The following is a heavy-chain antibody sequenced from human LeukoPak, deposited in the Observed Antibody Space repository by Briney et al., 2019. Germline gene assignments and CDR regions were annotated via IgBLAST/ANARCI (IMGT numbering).Heavy chain of an antibody. V-gene: IGHV3-30-3*01. CDR3: ARDHAADIVATGEDY. D-gene: IGHD5-12*01. Sequence: GRSLRLSCAASGFTFSNYAMHWVRQAPGKGLEWVAVISYDGHYKYYADSVKGRFTISRDNSRHTLYLQMNSLRGEDTAVYYCARDHAADIVATGEDYWGQGTLVTVSS. J-gene: IGHJ4*02. CDR2: ISYDGHYK. CDR1: GFTFSNYA.